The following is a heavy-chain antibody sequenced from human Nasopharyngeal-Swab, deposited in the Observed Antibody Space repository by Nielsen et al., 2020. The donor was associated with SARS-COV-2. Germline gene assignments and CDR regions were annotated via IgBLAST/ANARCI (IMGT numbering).Heavy chain of an antibody. V-gene: IGHV3-30-3*01. CDR1: GFTFSTYA. Sequence: GGSLRLSCVASGFTFSTYAFHWVRQAPGKGLEWVTFISSDGSNKHYADSVKGRFTISRDNSKNTVYLQVNSLRADDTAVYYCARGTYDFQLLFCDYWGQGTLVTVSS. D-gene: IGHD2-2*01. CDR3: ARGTYDFQLLFCDY. J-gene: IGHJ4*02. CDR2: ISSDGSNK.